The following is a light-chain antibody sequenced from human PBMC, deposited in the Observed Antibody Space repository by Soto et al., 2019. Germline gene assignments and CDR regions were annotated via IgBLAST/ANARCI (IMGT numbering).Light chain of an antibody. CDR1: QSVSNNY. V-gene: IGKV3-20*01. CDR3: HHLDDSPPWT. Sequence: EIVLTQSPGTLSLSPGERATLSCRAIQSVSNNYLAWYQQKPGQAPRLLIYGASNRATGIPDRFSGSGSGTDFTPTISRLEPEDFAVYYCHHLDDSPPWTFGQGTKVDVK. J-gene: IGKJ1*01. CDR2: GAS.